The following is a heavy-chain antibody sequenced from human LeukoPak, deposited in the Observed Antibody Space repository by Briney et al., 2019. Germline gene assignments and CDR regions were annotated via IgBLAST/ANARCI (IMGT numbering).Heavy chain of an antibody. J-gene: IGHJ6*01. V-gene: IGHV4-61*01. D-gene: IGHD2-15*01. CDR3: VRDERRGGAAYGMDV. CDR1: GGSLNSSTYY. CDR2: IYYSGST. Sequence: PSETLSLTCTVSGGSLNSSTYYWGWIRQPPGKGLEWIGYIYYSGSTNYNPSLKSRVTISVDTSKNQFSLKLSSVTAADTAVYFCVRDERRGGAAYGMDVWGQGTTVTVSS.